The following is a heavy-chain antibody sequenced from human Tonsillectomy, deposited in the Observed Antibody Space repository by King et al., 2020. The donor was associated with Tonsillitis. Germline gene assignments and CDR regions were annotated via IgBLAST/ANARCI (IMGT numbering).Heavy chain of an antibody. V-gene: IGHV3-30*02. CDR2: IRYDGSKQ. Sequence: VQLVESGGGVVQPGGSLRLSCAAAGFIFSDYSMHCVRQAPGKGLEWVAFIRYDGSKQMYADSVKGRFTISRDNSKNTLYVQMSSLSADDTAVYYCARALRDYHDSSGYYYAFDIWGKGTTVTVSS. J-gene: IGHJ3*02. CDR1: GFIFSDYS. D-gene: IGHD3-22*01. CDR3: ARALRDYHDSSGYYYAFDI.